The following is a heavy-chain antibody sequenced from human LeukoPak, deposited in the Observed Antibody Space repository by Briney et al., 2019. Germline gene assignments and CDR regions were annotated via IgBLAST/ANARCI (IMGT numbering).Heavy chain of an antibody. Sequence: SETLSLTCAVYGGSFSGYYWSWIRQPPGKGLEWIGEINHSGSTNYNPSLKSRVTISVDTSKNQFSLKLSSVTAADTAVYYCARGPRIQLLLEEVMGAFDIWGQGTMVTVSS. CDR3: ARGPRIQLLLEEVMGAFDI. D-gene: IGHD5-18*01. CDR1: GGSFSGYY. CDR2: INHSGST. J-gene: IGHJ3*02. V-gene: IGHV4-34*01.